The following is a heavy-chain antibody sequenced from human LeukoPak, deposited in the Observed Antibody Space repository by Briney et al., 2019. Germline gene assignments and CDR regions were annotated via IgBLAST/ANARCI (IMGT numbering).Heavy chain of an antibody. D-gene: IGHD4-4*01. CDR1: GGSLSGYY. V-gene: IGHV4-34*01. CDR2: INHSGST. CDR3: ARLAYSNYHADY. J-gene: IGHJ4*02. Sequence: SETLSLTCAVYGGSLSGYYWSWIRQPPGKGLEWIGEINHSGSTNYNPSLKSRVTISVDTSKNQFSLKLSSVTAADTAVYYCARLAYSNYHADYWGQGTLVTVSS.